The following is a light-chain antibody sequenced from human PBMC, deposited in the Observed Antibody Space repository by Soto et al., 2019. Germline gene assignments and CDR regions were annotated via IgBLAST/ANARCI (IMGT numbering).Light chain of an antibody. J-gene: IGKJ2*01. CDR1: QSISSW. CDR2: DAS. V-gene: IGKV1-5*01. Sequence: DIQMTQSPSTLSASVGDRVTITCRASQSISSWLAWYQQKPGKAPKFLIYDASSLESGVPSRFSGSGSGTEFTLTISSLQPDDFATYYCQQYNSYSRTFGQGTKLEIK. CDR3: QQYNSYSRT.